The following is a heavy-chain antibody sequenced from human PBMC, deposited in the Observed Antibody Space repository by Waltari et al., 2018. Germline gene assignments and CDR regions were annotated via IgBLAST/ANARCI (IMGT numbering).Heavy chain of an antibody. CDR2: IKQDGSEK. CDR3: ARGLSSAFDI. J-gene: IGHJ3*02. CDR1: GFTFSSYW. Sequence: EVQLVESGGGLVQPGGSLRLSCAASGFTFSSYWMNWVRQAPGKGLEWVANIKQDGSEKYYVDAGKGRFTISRDNAKNSLYLQMNSLRAEDTAVYYCARGLSSAFDIWGQGTMVTVSS. V-gene: IGHV3-7*01.